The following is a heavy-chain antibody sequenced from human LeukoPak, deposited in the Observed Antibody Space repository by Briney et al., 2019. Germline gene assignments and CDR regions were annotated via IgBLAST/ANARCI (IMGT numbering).Heavy chain of an antibody. D-gene: IGHD1-26*01. CDR3: ARTGEGLFIYYFDY. CDR1: GIPFSDYY. Sequence: PGGSLRLSCVVSGIPFSDYYMNWIRQAPGKGLEWISYISSSSSYTDYADSVKGRFTISRDNAKSALYLQMNSLRAEDTAVYYCARTGEGLFIYYFDYWGQGTLVTVSS. V-gene: IGHV3-11*06. J-gene: IGHJ4*02. CDR2: ISSSSSYT.